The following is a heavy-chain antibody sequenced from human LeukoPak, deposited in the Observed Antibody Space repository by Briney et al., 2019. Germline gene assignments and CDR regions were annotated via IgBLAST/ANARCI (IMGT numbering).Heavy chain of an antibody. D-gene: IGHD6-19*01. CDR3: TRDREVAGPDS. V-gene: IGHV3-15*01. CDR1: GFTFSNAW. J-gene: IGHJ4*02. CDR2: IKSKTDGGTT. Sequence: GGSRRLSCAASGFTFSNAWMSWVRQAPGKGLEWVGRIKSKTDGGTTDYAAAVKGRFTISRDDSENTLSLQMSSLKTDDTAVYYCTRDREVAGPDSWGQGTLVTVSS.